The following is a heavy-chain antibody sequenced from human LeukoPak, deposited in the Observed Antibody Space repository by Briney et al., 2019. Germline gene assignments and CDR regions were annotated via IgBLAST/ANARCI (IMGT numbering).Heavy chain of an antibody. V-gene: IGHV3-23*01. CDR2: ISGSGSST. Sequence: GGSLRLSCVASGFTFSSYAMSWVRQAPGKGLEWVSGISGSGSSTYYADSVKGRFTIPRDSSKNTLYLQMNSLRAEDTAVYYCAKDDGFGTMGFDYWGQGTLVTVSS. CDR3: AKDDGFGTMGFDY. CDR1: GFTFSSYA. D-gene: IGHD3-10*01. J-gene: IGHJ4*02.